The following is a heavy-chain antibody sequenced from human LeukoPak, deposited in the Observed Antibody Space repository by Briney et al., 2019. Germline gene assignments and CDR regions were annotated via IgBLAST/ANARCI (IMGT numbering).Heavy chain of an antibody. V-gene: IGHV4-59*12. J-gene: IGHJ6*02. D-gene: IGHD2-2*01. CDR3: ARVVVVVPAALIYYYGMDV. Sequence: PSETLSLTCTVSGGSISSYYWSWIRQPPGKGLEWIGYIYYSGTTNYNPSLKSRVTISVDTSKNQLSLRLSSVTAADTAVYYCARVVVVVPAALIYYYGMDVWGQGTTVTVSS. CDR1: GGSISSYY. CDR2: IYYSGTT.